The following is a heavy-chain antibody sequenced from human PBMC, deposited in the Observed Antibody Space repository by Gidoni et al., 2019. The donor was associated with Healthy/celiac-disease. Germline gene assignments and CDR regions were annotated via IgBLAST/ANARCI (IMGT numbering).Heavy chain of an antibody. J-gene: IGHJ6*02. Sequence: VQLVESGGDLVQPGVSLRLSCAASGFTCSSNWMSWVRQAPGKGLEWVANIKQDGSEKYYVDSVKGRFTISRDNAKNSLYLQMNSLRAEDTAVYYCARVIAAAGPDYYYGMDVWGQGTTVTVSS. CDR1: GFTCSSNW. D-gene: IGHD6-13*01. CDR2: IKQDGSEK. V-gene: IGHV3-7*01. CDR3: ARVIAAAGPDYYYGMDV.